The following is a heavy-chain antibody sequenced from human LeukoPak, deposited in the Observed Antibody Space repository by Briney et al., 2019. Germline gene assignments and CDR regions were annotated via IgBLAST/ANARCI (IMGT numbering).Heavy chain of an antibody. CDR1: GGSISSGGYS. CDR3: ARAFNPRAYYYESSGYYFDAFDI. CDR2: IYHSGST. J-gene: IGHJ3*02. Sequence: RTSETLSLTCAVSGGSISSGGYSWSWIRQPPGKGLEWIGYIYHSGSTYYNPSLKSRVTISVDRSKNQFSLKLSSVTAADTAVYYCARAFNPRAYYYESSGYYFDAFDIWGQGTMVTVSS. V-gene: IGHV4-30-2*01. D-gene: IGHD3-22*01.